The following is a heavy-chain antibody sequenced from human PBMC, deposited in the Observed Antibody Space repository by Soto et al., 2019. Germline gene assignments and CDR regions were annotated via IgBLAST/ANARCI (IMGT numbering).Heavy chain of an antibody. CDR3: ARVAGWFGEFTDI. CDR2: INPSGGST. D-gene: IGHD3-10*01. J-gene: IGHJ3*02. Sequence: QVQLVQSGAEVKKPGASVKVSCKASGYTFTSYYMHWVRQAPAQGLEWMGIINPSGGSTSYAQKVQGRVTMTRDPSTSTVYMELSSLRSEDTAVYYCARVAGWFGEFTDIWGQGTMVTVSS. V-gene: IGHV1-46*03. CDR1: GYTFTSYY.